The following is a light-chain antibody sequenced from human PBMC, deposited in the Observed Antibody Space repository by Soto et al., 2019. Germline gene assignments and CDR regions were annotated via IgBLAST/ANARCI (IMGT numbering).Light chain of an antibody. CDR3: QQRINWPIT. V-gene: IGKV3-11*01. CDR2: DAI. J-gene: IGKJ4*01. CDR1: QSVDTY. Sequence: EIVLTQSPATLSLSPGERATLSCRASQSVDTYLGWYQQKPGQAPRLLIYDAINRATGIPARFSGSGSGTDFTLTISSLEPEDFALYYCQQRINWPITFSGGTKVEIK.